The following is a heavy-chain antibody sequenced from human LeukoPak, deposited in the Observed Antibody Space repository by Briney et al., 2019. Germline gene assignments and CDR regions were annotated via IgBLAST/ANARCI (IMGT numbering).Heavy chain of an antibody. Sequence: PSETLSLTCTVSGGSISSYYWSWIRQPPGKGLEWIGYIYYSGSTYYNPSLKSRVTISVDTSKNQFSLKLSSVTAADTAVYYCARDRTEQPLDYWGQGTLVTVSS. CDR3: ARDRTEQPLDY. J-gene: IGHJ4*02. V-gene: IGHV4-59*12. D-gene: IGHD6-13*01. CDR1: GGSISSYY. CDR2: IYYSGST.